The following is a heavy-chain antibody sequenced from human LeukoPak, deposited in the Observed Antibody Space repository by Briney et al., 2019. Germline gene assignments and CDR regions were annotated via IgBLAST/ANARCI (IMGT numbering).Heavy chain of an antibody. CDR3: ARDKGLVADPFDY. CDR1: GFTFSSYS. Sequence: AGPLRLSCAASGFTFSSYSMNWVRQAPGKGLEWVSSINSSSSYIYYAYSVKGRFTISRDNAKSSLYLQMNSLRAEDTAVYYCARDKGLVADPFDYWGQGPLVTVSS. D-gene: IGHD6-6*01. V-gene: IGHV3-21*01. CDR2: INSSSSYI. J-gene: IGHJ4*02.